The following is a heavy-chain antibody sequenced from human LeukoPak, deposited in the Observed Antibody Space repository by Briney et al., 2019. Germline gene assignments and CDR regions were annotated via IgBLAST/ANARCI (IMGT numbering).Heavy chain of an antibody. J-gene: IGHJ4*02. CDR3: ARGWGSGTRVDY. Sequence: ASVKVSCKASGYTFTSYGISWVRQARGQGGEGMGWISAYNGNTNYAQKLQGRVTMPTDTSTSTAHMELRSLRSDDTAVYYCARGWGSGTRVDYWGQGTLVTVSS. CDR2: ISAYNGNT. D-gene: IGHD3-16*01. V-gene: IGHV1-18*01. CDR1: GYTFTSYG.